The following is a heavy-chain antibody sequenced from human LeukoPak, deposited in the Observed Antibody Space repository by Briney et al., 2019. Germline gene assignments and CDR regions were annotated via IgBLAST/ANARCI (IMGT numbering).Heavy chain of an antibody. CDR3: ARGRDCTNGVCFRYNWFDP. CDR2: INPNSGGT. J-gene: IGHJ5*02. CDR1: GYTFTGYY. Sequence: ASVKVSCKASGYTFTGYYMHWVRQAPGQGLEWMGRINPNSGGTNYAQKFQGRVTMTRDTSISTAYMELSRLRSDDTAVYYCARGRDCTNGVCFRYNWFDPWGQGTLVTVSS. V-gene: IGHV1-2*06. D-gene: IGHD2-8*01.